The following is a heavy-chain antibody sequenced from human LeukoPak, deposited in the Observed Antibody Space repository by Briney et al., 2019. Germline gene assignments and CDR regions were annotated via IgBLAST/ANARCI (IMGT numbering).Heavy chain of an antibody. D-gene: IGHD1-7*01. CDR1: GFTFSSYG. CDR2: IRYDGSNK. CDR3: ARGDLNWKYALGRD. Sequence: PGGSLRLSCAASGFTFSSYGMHWVRQAPGKGLEWVAFIRYDGSNKYYADSVKSRFTISRDNSKNTLYLQMNSLRAEDTAVYYCARGDLNWKYALGRDWGQGTLVTVSS. J-gene: IGHJ4*02. V-gene: IGHV3-30*02.